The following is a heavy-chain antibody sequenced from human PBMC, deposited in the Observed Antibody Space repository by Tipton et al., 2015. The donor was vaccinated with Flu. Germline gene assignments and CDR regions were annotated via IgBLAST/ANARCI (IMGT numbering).Heavy chain of an antibody. CDR3: ARQYGHRGSDAFDI. D-gene: IGHD3-10*01. CDR1: GASISSYY. CDR2: TFDRGST. Sequence: TLSLTCSVSGASISSYYWSWIRQPPGKGLEWIGYTFDRGSTYYNPSLKSRVTISLDTSKNLFSLKLNSATAADTALYYCARQYGHRGSDAFDIWGQGTTVTVSS. J-gene: IGHJ3*02. V-gene: IGHV4-59*08.